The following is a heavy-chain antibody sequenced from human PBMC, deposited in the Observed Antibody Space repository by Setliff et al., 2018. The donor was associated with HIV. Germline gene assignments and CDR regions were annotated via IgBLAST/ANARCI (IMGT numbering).Heavy chain of an antibody. D-gene: IGHD2-8*01. CDR2: INTSGDNK. J-gene: IGHJ3*01. Sequence: GASVKVSCKAPGHTFISYHIHWVRQAPGQGLEWMGIINTSGDNKDYAQKFQGRLTMTKDTSTSTVYMQLSSLRSEGTAVYYCVRAIYEWGAFDVWGQGTMVTVSS. V-gene: IGHV1-46*01. CDR3: VRAIYEWGAFDV. CDR1: GHTFISYH.